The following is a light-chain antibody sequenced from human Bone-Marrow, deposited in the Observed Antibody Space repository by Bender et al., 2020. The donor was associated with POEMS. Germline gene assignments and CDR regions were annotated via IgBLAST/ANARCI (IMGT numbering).Light chain of an antibody. CDR2: EVT. CDR3: SSYTSTSTWV. CDR1: NSDIGGSNS. Sequence: QSALTQPASVSGSPGESITISCTVTNSDIGGSNSVSWYQQHPGTAPKLMIYEVTHRPSGVPDRFSGSKSGNTASLTISGLQAEDEADYYCSSYTSTSTWVFGEGTKLTVL. J-gene: IGLJ3*02. V-gene: IGLV2-14*01.